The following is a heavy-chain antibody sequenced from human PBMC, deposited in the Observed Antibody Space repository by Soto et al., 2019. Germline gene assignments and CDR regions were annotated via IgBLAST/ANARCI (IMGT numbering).Heavy chain of an antibody. CDR2: MSYDGSNE. J-gene: IGHJ4*02. Sequence: GSLRLSCAASEFTVSKHGMHWVRQGPGKGLEWVAVMSYDGSNEYYADSVKGRFTISRDNSKNTLYLQMNSLRPEDTAVYFCAKGPPLLMIYPVLDSWGQGTLVTVSS. CDR3: AKGPPLLMIYPVLDS. D-gene: IGHD2-8*01. CDR1: EFTVSKHG. V-gene: IGHV3-30*18.